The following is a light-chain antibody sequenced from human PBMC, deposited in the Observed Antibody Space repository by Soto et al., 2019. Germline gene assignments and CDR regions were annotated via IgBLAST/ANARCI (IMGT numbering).Light chain of an antibody. V-gene: IGKV3-20*01. CDR3: QQCGSSPWT. CDR2: AAS. J-gene: IGKJ1*01. CDR1: QSVSSYY. Sequence: EIVLTQSPGTLSLSPGERATLSCRVSQSVSSYYLAWYQQKPGQAPRLLIYAASSRATGIPDRFSGGGSGTDFTLTISRLEPEDLAVYYCQQCGSSPWTFGQGTKVDIK.